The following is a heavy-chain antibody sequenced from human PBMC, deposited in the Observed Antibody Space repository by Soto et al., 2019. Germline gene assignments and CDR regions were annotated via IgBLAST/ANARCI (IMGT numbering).Heavy chain of an antibody. CDR2: VYYTGTT. CDR1: GGSIGSYH. CDR3: ARDTVLTGMFDF. J-gene: IGHJ4*02. V-gene: IGHV4-59*01. Sequence: PSETLSLTCPVSGGSIGSYHWSWVRQPPGKGLEWIASVYYTGTTNYNPSLGSRVTISIDAPENQISLKLTSVTAADTAFYYCARDTVLTGMFDFWGQGTLVTVSS. D-gene: IGHD4-17*01.